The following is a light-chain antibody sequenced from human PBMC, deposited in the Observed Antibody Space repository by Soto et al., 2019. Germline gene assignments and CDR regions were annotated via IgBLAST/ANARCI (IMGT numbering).Light chain of an antibody. CDR3: AAWDDGLNGSV. CDR1: SSNIGRNT. CDR2: NNN. J-gene: IGLJ1*01. Sequence: QSALTQPPSSSGTPGQRVTISCSGSSSNIGRNTVNWYQQVPGTAPKLLIYNNNQRPSGGPDRFSGSKSGTSASLAIIGPQSEDEADYYCAAWDDGLNGSVFGAGTKVTVL. V-gene: IGLV1-44*01.